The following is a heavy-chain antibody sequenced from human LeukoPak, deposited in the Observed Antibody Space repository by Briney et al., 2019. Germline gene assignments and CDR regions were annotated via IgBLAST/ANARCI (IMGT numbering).Heavy chain of an antibody. V-gene: IGHV4-31*03. CDR3: ARGGTTVDYFDY. D-gene: IGHD1-7*01. J-gene: IGHJ4*02. CDR2: IYHSGTT. Sequence: SETLSLTCNVSGGSISSGGYYWSWIRQHPGKGLEWIGYIYHSGTTYYNPSLKSRVTISVDTSKNQFSLKLSSVTAADTAVYYCARGGTTVDYFDYWGQGTLVTVSS. CDR1: GGSISSGGYY.